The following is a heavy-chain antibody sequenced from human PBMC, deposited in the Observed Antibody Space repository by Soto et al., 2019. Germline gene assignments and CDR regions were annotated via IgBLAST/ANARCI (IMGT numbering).Heavy chain of an antibody. CDR2: INHSGST. CDR1: GGSFSGYY. Sequence: SETLSLTCAVYGGSFSGYYWSWIRQPPGKGLEWIGEINHSGSTNYNPSLKSRVTISVDTSKNQFSLKLSSVTAADTAVYYCARGLRYSYGYYYYGMDVWGQGTTVTVSS. CDR3: ARGLRYSYGYYYYGMDV. J-gene: IGHJ6*02. V-gene: IGHV4-34*01. D-gene: IGHD5-18*01.